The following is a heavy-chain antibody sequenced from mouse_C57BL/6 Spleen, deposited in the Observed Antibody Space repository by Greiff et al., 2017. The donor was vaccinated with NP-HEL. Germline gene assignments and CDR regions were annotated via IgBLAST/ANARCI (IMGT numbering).Heavy chain of an antibody. V-gene: IGHV14-1*01. J-gene: IGHJ1*03. Sequence: VQLQQSGAELVRPGASVKLSCTASGFTFKDYYMHWVKQRPEQGLEWIGRIDPEDGATDYAPKFQGRATMTADTSSNTAYLQLSSLTSEDTAGYYCTTDGYLPFDDWGTGTTVTVSS. CDR1: GFTFKDYY. CDR2: IDPEDGAT. CDR3: TTDGYLPFDD. D-gene: IGHD2-3*01.